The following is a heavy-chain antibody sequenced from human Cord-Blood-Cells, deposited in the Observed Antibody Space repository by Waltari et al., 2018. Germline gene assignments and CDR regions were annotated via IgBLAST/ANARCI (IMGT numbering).Heavy chain of an antibody. CDR3: ARQGRAAAEYFDY. CDR1: GGSISSSSYY. V-gene: IGHV4-39*01. J-gene: IGHJ4*02. Sequence: QLQLQESGPGLVKPSETLSLTCTVSGGSISSSSYYWGWFRQPPGKGLEWIGSIYYSGSTYYNPSLKSRVTISVDTSKNQFSLKLSSVTAADTAVYYCARQGRAAAEYFDYWGQGTLVTVSS. CDR2: IYYSGST. D-gene: IGHD6-13*01.